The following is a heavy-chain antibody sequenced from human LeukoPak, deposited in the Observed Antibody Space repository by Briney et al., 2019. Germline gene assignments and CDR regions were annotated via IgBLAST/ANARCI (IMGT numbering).Heavy chain of an antibody. CDR2: INSDGSST. D-gene: IGHD3-3*01. J-gene: IGHJ5*02. CDR1: GFTFSSYW. CDR3: ARDPSVTIFGVVTRNWFDP. V-gene: IGHV3-74*01. Sequence: GGSLRLSRAASGFTFSSYWMHWVRQAPGKGLVWVSRINSDGSSTSYADSVKGRFTISRDNAKNTLYLQMNSLRAEDTAVYYCARDPSVTIFGVVTRNWFDPWGQGTLVTVSS.